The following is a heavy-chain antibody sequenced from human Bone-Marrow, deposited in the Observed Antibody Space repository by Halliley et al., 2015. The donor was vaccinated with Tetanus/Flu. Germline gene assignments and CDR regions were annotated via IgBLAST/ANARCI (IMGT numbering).Heavy chain of an antibody. Sequence: TLSLTCAVSGGSITTSNWWSWVRQPPGKGLVWIGEIYHGGATNYDPALESRVTISVDKTNNQFSLGLTPLTAADTAVYFCAGHLATRGTRGFDSWGQGALVTVSS. CDR3: AGHLATRGTRGFDS. V-gene: IGHV4-4*01. D-gene: IGHD3-10*01. CDR1: GGSITTSNW. CDR2: IYHGGAT. J-gene: IGHJ4*02.